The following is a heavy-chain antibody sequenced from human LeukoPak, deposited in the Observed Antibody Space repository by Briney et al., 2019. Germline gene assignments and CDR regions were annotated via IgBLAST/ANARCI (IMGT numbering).Heavy chain of an antibody. CDR1: GFTFSSYS. CDR3: ARDLREGTMSPRWFDP. D-gene: IGHD3-3*01. CDR2: ISSSSSYI. Sequence: MSGGSLRLSCAASGFTFSSYSMNWVRQAPGKGLEWVSSISSSSSYIYYADSVKGRFTISRDNAKNSLYLQMNSLRAEDTAVYYCARDLREGTMSPRWFDPWGQGTLVTVSS. V-gene: IGHV3-21*01. J-gene: IGHJ5*02.